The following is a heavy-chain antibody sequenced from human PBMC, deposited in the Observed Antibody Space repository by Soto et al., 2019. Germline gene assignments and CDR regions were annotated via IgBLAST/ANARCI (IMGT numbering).Heavy chain of an antibody. D-gene: IGHD3-9*01. V-gene: IGHV3-23*01. CDR1: GFTFSSYA. J-gene: IGHJ4*02. CDR3: AHFDWFIDY. CDR2: ISGSGAST. Sequence: EVQLLESGGGLVQPGGSLRLSCAASGFTFSSYAMSWVRQAPGKGLEWVSAISGSGASTYYADSVKGRFTISIDNSKITLSLQMNSLRAEDTAVYYCAHFDWFIDYWGQGTLVTVSS.